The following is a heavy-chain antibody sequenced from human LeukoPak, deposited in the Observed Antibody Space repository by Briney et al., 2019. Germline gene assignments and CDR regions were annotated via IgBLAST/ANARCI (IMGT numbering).Heavy chain of an antibody. D-gene: IGHD3-22*01. J-gene: IGHJ3*02. Sequence: SETLSLTCTVSGGSISSYYWSWIRQPPGKGLEWIGYIYYSGSTNYNPSLKSRVTISVDTSKNQFSLKLSSVTAADTAVYYCAGEGITMISLGYAFDIWGQGTMVTVSS. CDR3: AGEGITMISLGYAFDI. CDR1: GGSISSYY. CDR2: IYYSGST. V-gene: IGHV4-59*01.